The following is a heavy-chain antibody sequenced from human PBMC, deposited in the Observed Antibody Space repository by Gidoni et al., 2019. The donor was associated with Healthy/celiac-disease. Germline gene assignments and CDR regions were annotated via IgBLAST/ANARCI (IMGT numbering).Heavy chain of an antibody. V-gene: IGHV3-48*02. J-gene: IGHJ5*02. CDR2: ISSSSSTI. Sequence: EVQLVESGGGWVQPGGCLRPSCAAYGFTFSRYSMNWVRQAPGKGLEWVSYISSSSSTIYYADSVKGRFTISRDNAKNSLYLQMNRLREEDTAVYYCARGYKGEPKDWFDPWGQGTLVTVSS. CDR1: GFTFSRYS. D-gene: IGHD3-16*01. CDR3: ARGYKGEPKDWFDP.